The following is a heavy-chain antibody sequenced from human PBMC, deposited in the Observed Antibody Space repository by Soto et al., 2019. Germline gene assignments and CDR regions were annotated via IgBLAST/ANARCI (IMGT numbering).Heavy chain of an antibody. Sequence: EVQLVESGGGLVQPGGSLRLSCAASGFSFSTYSMNWVRQAPGKGLEWVSYISSRSYTIYYVDSVKGRFTNSRDNAKNSLYLQRNSLRDEDTAVYYCARGGSSSDNGMDVWGQGTTGTVSS. CDR1: GFSFSTYS. J-gene: IGHJ6*02. CDR2: ISSRSYTI. D-gene: IGHD6-6*01. V-gene: IGHV3-48*02. CDR3: ARGGSSSDNGMDV.